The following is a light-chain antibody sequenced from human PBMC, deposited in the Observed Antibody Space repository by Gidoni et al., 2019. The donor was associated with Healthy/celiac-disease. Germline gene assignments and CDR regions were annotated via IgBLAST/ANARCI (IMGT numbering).Light chain of an antibody. V-gene: IGKV1-39*01. J-gene: IGKJ4*01. CDR3: QQSYSIPLT. CDR1: QSIRSY. CDR2: AAS. Sequence: DIQMTQSPSSLSASVGDRVTITCRASQSIRSYLNWYQQKPGEAPNRLIYAASSLQSGVPSRFSGSVSGTDFTLTFSSVQPEAFAIYYCQQSYSIPLTFGGGTKVEIK.